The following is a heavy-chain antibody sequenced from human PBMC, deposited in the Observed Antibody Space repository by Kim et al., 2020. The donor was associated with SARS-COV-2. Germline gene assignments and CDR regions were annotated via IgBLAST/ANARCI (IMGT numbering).Heavy chain of an antibody. CDR3: ARALTLYSYFDY. V-gene: IGHV1-3*01. Sequence: KYSQKFQGRVTITRDTSASTAYMELSSLRSEDTAVYYCARALTLYSYFDYWGQGTLVTVSS. D-gene: IGHD3-16*01. J-gene: IGHJ4*02.